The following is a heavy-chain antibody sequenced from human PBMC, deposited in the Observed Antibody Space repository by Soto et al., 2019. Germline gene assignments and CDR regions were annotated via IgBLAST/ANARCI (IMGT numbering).Heavy chain of an antibody. J-gene: IGHJ4*02. V-gene: IGHV1-69*02. Sequence: QVQLVQSGAEVKKPGSSVKVSCKASGGTFSSYTISWVRQAPGQGLEWMGRIIPILGIANYAQKFQGRVTITADKSTSTAYMELSSLRSEVTAVYYCARVRGSAGYYDSSGYYLDWGQGTLVTVSS. D-gene: IGHD3-22*01. CDR3: ARVRGSAGYYDSSGYYLD. CDR2: IIPILGIA. CDR1: GGTFSSYT.